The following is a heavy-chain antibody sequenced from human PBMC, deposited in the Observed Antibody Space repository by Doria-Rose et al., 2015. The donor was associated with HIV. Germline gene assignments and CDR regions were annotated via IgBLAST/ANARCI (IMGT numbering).Heavy chain of an antibody. CDR3: ARDHYDSGGYYRD. V-gene: IGHV3-21*03. J-gene: IGHJ4*02. CDR2: ISRSSEYI. Sequence: MNLVRHAPGKGLEWVSSISRSSEYIYYVDSVQGRFTISRDNAKNSVYLQMNSLRTEDTAVYYCARDHYDSGGYYRDWGQGT. D-gene: IGHD3-22*01.